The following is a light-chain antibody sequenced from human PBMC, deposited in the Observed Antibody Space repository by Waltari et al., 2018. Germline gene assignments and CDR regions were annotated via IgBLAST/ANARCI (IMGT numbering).Light chain of an antibody. J-gene: IGKJ1*01. CDR3: QQYYRSRT. Sequence: DIVMTQSPDSLAVSRGERATSNCKSSQSILYSSNDKNYLAWYQQKPGQPPKLLIYWASTRESGVPDRFSGSGSGTDFTLTISSLQAEDVAVYYCQQYYRSRTFGQGTKVEIK. CDR1: QSILYSSNDKNY. CDR2: WAS. V-gene: IGKV4-1*01.